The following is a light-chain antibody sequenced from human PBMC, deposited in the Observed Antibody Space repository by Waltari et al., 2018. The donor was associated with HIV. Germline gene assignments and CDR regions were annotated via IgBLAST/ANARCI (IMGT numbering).Light chain of an antibody. Sequence: EIVMTQSPATLSVSPGERVTLSCSASQNVITNLAWYQQKPGQAPSLLIYVASTRASGIPARFTGGGSGSDFTLTINSLQSEDCGLYYCQQYNGWPRTFGQGTKV. V-gene: IGKV3-15*01. CDR2: VAS. J-gene: IGKJ1*01. CDR1: QNVITN. CDR3: QQYNGWPRT.